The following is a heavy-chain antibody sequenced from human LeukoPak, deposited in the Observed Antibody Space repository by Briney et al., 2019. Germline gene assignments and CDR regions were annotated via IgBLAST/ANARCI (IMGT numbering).Heavy chain of an antibody. J-gene: IGHJ4*02. V-gene: IGHV3-11*03. D-gene: IGHD5-18*01. CDR3: ARGGEYSYVDY. CDR1: GFTFSDYY. CDR2: ISSGGSYT. Sequence: GGSLRLSCAPSGFTFSDYYMSWIGQAPGKGLEWVSYISSGGSYTNYADSVKGRFTISRDNAENSLYLQMNSLRAEDTAVYYCARGGEYSYVDYWGQGTLVTVSS.